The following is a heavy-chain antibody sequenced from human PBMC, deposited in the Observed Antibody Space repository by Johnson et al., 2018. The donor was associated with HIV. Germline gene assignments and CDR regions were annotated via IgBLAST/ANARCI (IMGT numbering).Heavy chain of an antibody. D-gene: IGHD3-16*01. CDR1: GFTFSSYA. J-gene: IGHJ3*02. Sequence: QMQLVESGVGVVQPGRSLRLSCAASGFTFSSYAMHWVRQAPGKGLEWVAVISNDGSNKYYADSVKGRFTISRDNSKNTLYLQMNSLRAEDTAVYYCARERRPWGPDAFDIWGQGTMVTVSS. CDR2: ISNDGSNK. V-gene: IGHV3-30-3*01. CDR3: ARERRPWGPDAFDI.